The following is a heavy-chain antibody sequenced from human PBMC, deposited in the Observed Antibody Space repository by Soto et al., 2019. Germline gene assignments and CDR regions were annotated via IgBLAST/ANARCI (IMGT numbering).Heavy chain of an antibody. CDR2: ISERGITT. D-gene: IGHD2-8*01. Sequence: PGGSLRLSCVASGFNFSNFDMNCVRQAPGRGLEWISLISERGITTTYADSVRSRFTISRDNAQNSLYLQMDRLTVEDTGIYYCARGGVVWGQGALVTVSS. J-gene: IGHJ4*02. V-gene: IGHV3-48*03. CDR3: ARGGVV. CDR1: GFNFSNFD.